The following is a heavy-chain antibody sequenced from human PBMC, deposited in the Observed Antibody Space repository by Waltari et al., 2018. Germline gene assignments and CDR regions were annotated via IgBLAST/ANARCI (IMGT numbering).Heavy chain of an antibody. V-gene: IGHV3-23*01. CDR2: SGSDDST. J-gene: IGHJ4*02. CDR3: TRDIYSYAPDY. CDR1: GFPFSSFA. Sequence: EVQLLESGGGLVQPGGSLRLSCVASGFPFSSFAMIGVRQAPGKGLEWVSGSGSDDSTHYGVSVKGRFTISRDNSRNTLFLQMNSLRAEDTAIYFCTRDIYSYAPDYWGQGTLVTVSS. D-gene: IGHD3-16*01.